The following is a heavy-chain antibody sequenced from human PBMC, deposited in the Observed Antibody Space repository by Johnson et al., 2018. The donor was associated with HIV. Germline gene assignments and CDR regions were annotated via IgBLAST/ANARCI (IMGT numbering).Heavy chain of an antibody. Sequence: VQLVESGGGLVQPGGSLRLSCAASEFTFSSYTMIWVRQAPGKGLEWVSGISGSGVSTYYDDFVKGRFTISRDNSKNTLYLQMNSLRPEDTAVYFCAKRATVVSGSPSDAFDTWGQGTMVTVSS. J-gene: IGHJ3*02. V-gene: IGHV3-23*04. D-gene: IGHD4-23*01. CDR1: EFTFSSYT. CDR2: ISGSGVST. CDR3: AKRATVVSGSPSDAFDT.